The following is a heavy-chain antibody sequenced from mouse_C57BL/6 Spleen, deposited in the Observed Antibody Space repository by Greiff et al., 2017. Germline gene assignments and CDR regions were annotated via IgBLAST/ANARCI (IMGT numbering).Heavy chain of an antibody. CDR2: INPNNGGT. CDR1: GYTFTDYN. D-gene: IGHD2-1*01. Sequence: DVKLQESGPELVKPGASVKIPCKASGYTFTDYNMDWVKQSHGKSLEWIGDINPNNGGTIYNQKFKGKATLTVDKSSSTAYMELRSLTSEDTAVYYCAREGDYGNFFYAMDYWGQGTSVTVSS. V-gene: IGHV1-18*01. J-gene: IGHJ4*01. CDR3: AREGDYGNFFYAMDY.